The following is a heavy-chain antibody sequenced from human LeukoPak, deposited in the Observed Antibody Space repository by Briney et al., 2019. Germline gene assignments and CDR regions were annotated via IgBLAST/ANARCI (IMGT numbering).Heavy chain of an antibody. V-gene: IGHV1-8*01. CDR3: ARTRGYYFDY. CDR2: MNPNINKA. J-gene: IGHJ4*02. Sequence: ASVKVSCKASGYTFTSFDINWVRQATGQGLEWMGWMNPNINKAGYAQKFQGRVTLTMNTFISTAYMELSSLTSEDTAVYYCARTRGYYFDYWGQGTLVTVSS. CDR1: GYTFTSFD.